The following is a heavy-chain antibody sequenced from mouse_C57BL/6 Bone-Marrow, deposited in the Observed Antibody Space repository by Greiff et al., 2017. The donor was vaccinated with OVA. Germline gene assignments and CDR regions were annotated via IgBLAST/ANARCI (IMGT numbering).Heavy chain of an antibody. CDR1: GYAFSSSW. CDR2: IYPGDGDT. V-gene: IGHV1-82*01. J-gene: IGHJ2*01. Sequence: VKVVESGPELVKPGASVKISCKASGYAFSSSWMNWVKQRPGKGLEWIGRIYPGDGDTNYNGKFKGKATLTADKSSSTAYMQLSSLTSEDSAVYFCARQLSYWGQGTTLTVSS. CDR3: ARQLSY.